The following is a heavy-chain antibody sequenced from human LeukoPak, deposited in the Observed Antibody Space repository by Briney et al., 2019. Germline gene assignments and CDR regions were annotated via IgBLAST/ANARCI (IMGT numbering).Heavy chain of an antibody. CDR1: GFTFSSYA. D-gene: IGHD3-22*01. CDR3: ARGGSDSSGYYYFDY. V-gene: IGHV3-23*03. CDR2: IFNGGST. J-gene: IGHJ4*02. Sequence: GGSLRLSCAASGFTFSSYAMNWVRQAPGKGLEWVSVIFNGGSTYYADSVKGRFTISRDNSKNTLYLQMNSLRAEDTAVYYCARGGSDSSGYYYFDYWGQGTLVTVSS.